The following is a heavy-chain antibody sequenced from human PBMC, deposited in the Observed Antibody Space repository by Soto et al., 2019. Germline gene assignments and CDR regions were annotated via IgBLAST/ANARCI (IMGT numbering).Heavy chain of an antibody. J-gene: IGHJ5*02. CDR3: ARENKRPAMAQYNWFDP. CDR2: INAGYGNT. Sequence: ASVKVSCKASGYTFSSYAMHWVRQAPGQRLEWMGWINAGYGNTKSSQKFQDRVTISRDTSASTAYMELTSLRSEDTAVYYCARENKRPAMAQYNWFDPWGQGTLVTASA. CDR1: GYTFSSYA. V-gene: IGHV1-3*01. D-gene: IGHD5-18*01.